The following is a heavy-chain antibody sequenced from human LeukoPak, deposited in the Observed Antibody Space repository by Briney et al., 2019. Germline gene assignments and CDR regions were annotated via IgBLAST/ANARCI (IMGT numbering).Heavy chain of an antibody. CDR1: GGSISSSSYY. J-gene: IGHJ6*03. V-gene: IGHV4-39*07. Sequence: SETLSLTCTVSGGSISSSSYYWGWIRQPPGKRLEWIGSIYYSGSTYYNPSLKSRVTISVDTSKNQFSLKLSSVTAADTAVYYCARVGGSYRNYYYYYMDVWGKGTTVTVSS. D-gene: IGHD1-26*01. CDR3: ARVGGSYRNYYYYYMDV. CDR2: IYYSGST.